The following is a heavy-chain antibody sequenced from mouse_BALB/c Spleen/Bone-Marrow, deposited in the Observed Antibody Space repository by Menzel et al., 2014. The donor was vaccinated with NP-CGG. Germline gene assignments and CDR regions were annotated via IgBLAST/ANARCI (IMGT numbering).Heavy chain of an antibody. CDR2: INPKNGGT. D-gene: IGHD1-1*02. J-gene: IGHJ3*01. V-gene: IGHV1-18*01. CDR3: ARDWYYYGSSSSWFAH. CDR1: GYTFTEYT. Sequence: VHVKQSGPELVKPGASVKISCKTSGYTFTEYTIHWVKQSHGKSLEWIGGINPKNGGTTYKQKFKGKATLTVDKSSSTAYMELRSLTSGDSAVYYCARDWYYYGSSSSWFAHWGQGTLVTVSA.